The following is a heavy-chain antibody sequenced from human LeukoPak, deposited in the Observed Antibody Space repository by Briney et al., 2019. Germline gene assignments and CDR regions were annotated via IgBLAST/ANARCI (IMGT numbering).Heavy chain of an antibody. J-gene: IGHJ4*02. CDR2: IYYSGST. CDR1: GGSVSSGSYY. CDR3: ARLGMAASFDY. D-gene: IGHD5-24*01. V-gene: IGHV4-61*01. Sequence: SETLSLTCTVSGGSVSSGSYYWSWIRQPPGKGLEWIGYIYYSGSTNYNPSLKSRVTISVDTSKNQFSLKLSSVTAADTAVYYCARLGMAASFDYWGQGTLVTVSS.